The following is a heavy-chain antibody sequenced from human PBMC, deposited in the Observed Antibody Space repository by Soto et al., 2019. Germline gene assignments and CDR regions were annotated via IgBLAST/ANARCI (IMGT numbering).Heavy chain of an antibody. V-gene: IGHV1-69*06. CDR1: GGSLSTNP. CDR2: TGSGTGPG. Sequence: SVKVSCKASGGSLSTNPISWVRQAPGQGLEWMGGTGSGTGPGNNAQKFQGRLMVTADKSTSTVYMELTNLSSEDTAVYYCARRDSGGFFRFFDSWGQGTLVTVSS. CDR3: ARRDSGGFFRFFDS. J-gene: IGHJ4*02. D-gene: IGHD2-15*01.